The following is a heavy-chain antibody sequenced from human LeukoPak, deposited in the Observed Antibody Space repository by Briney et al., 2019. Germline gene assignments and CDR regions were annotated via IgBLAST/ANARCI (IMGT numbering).Heavy chain of an antibody. V-gene: IGHV3-23*01. CDR2: ITYSGDNT. J-gene: IGHJ4*02. CDR3: AKDWYYYDSSGTFGY. CDR1: GFTVGSHA. Sequence: PGGSLRLSCAASGFTVGSHAMTWVRQAPGKGLEWVSGITYSGDNTYYAGSVKGRFTISRDNSKNTLYLQMNSLRAEDTAVYYCAKDWYYYDSSGTFGYWGQGTLVTVSS. D-gene: IGHD3-22*01.